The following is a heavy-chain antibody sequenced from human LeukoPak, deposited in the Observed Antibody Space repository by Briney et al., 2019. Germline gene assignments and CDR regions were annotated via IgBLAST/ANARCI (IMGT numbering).Heavy chain of an antibody. Sequence: GGSLRLSCAASGFTFSSYWMSWVRQAPGKGLEWVANIKEDGREIYYVDSVKGRFTISRDNSKNTLYLQMNSLGADDTAVYYCAKGNWRYFDYWGQGTLVTVSS. V-gene: IGHV3-7*05. CDR3: AKGNWRYFDY. D-gene: IGHD1-1*01. CDR1: GFTFSSYW. J-gene: IGHJ4*02. CDR2: IKEDGREI.